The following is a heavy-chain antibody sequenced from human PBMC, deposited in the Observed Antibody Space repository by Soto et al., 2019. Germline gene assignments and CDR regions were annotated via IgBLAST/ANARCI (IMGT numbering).Heavy chain of an antibody. D-gene: IGHD5-12*01. CDR2: ISYDGSNK. J-gene: IGHJ4*02. Sequence: VQLVESGGGVVQPGRSLRLSCAASGFTFSSYGMHWVRQAPGKGLEWVAVISYDGSNKYYADSVKGRFTISRDNSKNTLYLQMNSLRAEDTAVYYCAKSWEGDGYIEYYFDYWGQGTLVTVSS. CDR1: GFTFSSYG. CDR3: AKSWEGDGYIEYYFDY. V-gene: IGHV3-30*18.